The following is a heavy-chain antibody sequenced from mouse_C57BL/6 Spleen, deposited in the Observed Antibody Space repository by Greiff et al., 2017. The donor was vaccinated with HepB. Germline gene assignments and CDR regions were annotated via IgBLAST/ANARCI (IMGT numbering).Heavy chain of an antibody. CDR1: GFSFNTYA. V-gene: IGHV10-1*01. CDR3: VRREGNHYAY. CDR2: IRSKSNNYAT. J-gene: IGHJ3*01. Sequence: EPGGGLVQPKGSLKLSCAASGFSFNTYAMNWVRQAPGKGLEWVARIRSKSNNYATYYADSVKDRFTISRDDSESMLYLQMNNLKTEDTAMYYCVRREGNHYAYWGQGTLVTVSA. D-gene: IGHD2-1*01.